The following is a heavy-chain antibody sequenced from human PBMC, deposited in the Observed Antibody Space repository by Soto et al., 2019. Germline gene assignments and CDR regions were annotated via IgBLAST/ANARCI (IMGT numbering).Heavy chain of an antibody. V-gene: IGHV4-39*01. Sequence: SETLSLTCTVSGGSISSSSYYWGWIRQPPGKGLEWIGSIYYSGSTYYNPSLKSRVTISVDTSKNQFSLKLSSVTAADTAVYYCARHSGADGDFDYWGQGTLVTVSS. D-gene: IGHD4-17*01. CDR3: ARHSGADGDFDY. J-gene: IGHJ4*02. CDR1: GGSISSSSYY. CDR2: IYYSGST.